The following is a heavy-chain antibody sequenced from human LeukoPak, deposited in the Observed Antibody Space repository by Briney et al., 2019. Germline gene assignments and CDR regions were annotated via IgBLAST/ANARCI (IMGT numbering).Heavy chain of an antibody. Sequence: QPGGSLRLSCAASGFTVSSNYMSWVRQAPGKGLEWVSVIYSGGSTYYADSVKGRFTISRDNSKNTLYLQMNSLRAEDTAVYYCAREDMITFGGTDYWGQGTLVTVSS. V-gene: IGHV3-53*01. CDR1: GFTVSSNY. CDR2: IYSGGST. CDR3: AREDMITFGGTDY. J-gene: IGHJ4*02. D-gene: IGHD3-16*01.